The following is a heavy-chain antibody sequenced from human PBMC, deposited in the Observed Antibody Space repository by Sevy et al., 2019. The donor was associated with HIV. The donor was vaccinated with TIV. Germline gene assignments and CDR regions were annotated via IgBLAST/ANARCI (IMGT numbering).Heavy chain of an antibody. CDR3: AADPAGYSECVDFFDY. CDR1: GFTFSSPA. V-gene: IGHV1-58*01. CDR2: IVVGSGNT. D-gene: IGHD2-15*01. Sequence: ASVKVSCKASGFTFSSPAVQWVRQARGQRLEWIGWIVVGSGNTNYEQKFHERDTITRDMSTSTAYMELSSLRSEDTAGYYCAADPAGYSECVDFFDYWGQGTLVTVSS. J-gene: IGHJ4*02.